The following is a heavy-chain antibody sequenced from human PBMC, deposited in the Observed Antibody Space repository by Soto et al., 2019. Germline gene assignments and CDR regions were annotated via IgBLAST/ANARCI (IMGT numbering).Heavy chain of an antibody. CDR3: ARDRYGVPRGDYFDS. Sequence: QVQLQESGPGLVKPSQTLSLTCTVSGGSISSGEHYWSWIRQLPGKGLEWIGKIYYSGSNYYNPSLKSRVTISVDTSKNQFSLNLSSVTAADTAIYYCARDRYGVPRGDYFDSWGQGMLVTVSS. J-gene: IGHJ4*02. D-gene: IGHD4-17*01. CDR1: GGSISSGEHY. V-gene: IGHV4-31*03. CDR2: IYYSGSN.